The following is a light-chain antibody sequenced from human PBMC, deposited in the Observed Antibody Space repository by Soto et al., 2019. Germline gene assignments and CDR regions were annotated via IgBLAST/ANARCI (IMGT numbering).Light chain of an antibody. V-gene: IGKV3-15*01. CDR3: QQYHNLWT. Sequence: EIVMTQSPATLSVSPGERATLSFTASHYVYSNVAWFQQRPGQAPRRLIYRASTRATGTPARFSGSGSGTEFTLTITSLQSEDFALYYCQQYHNLWTFGQGTKVDI. J-gene: IGKJ1*01. CDR1: HYVYSN. CDR2: RAS.